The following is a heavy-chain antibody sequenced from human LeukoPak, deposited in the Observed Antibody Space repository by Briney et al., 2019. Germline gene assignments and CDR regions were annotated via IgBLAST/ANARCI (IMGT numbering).Heavy chain of an antibody. V-gene: IGHV3-NL1*01. CDR1: GFSLTNYG. CDR2: IYSGGST. Sequence: GGSLRLACAASGFSLTNYGIHWVRQAPGKGLEWVSVIYSGGSTYYADSVKGRFTISRDNAKNSLYLQMNSLRAEDTAVYYCASRSIAAAGAFDYWGQGTLVTVSS. D-gene: IGHD6-13*01. J-gene: IGHJ4*02. CDR3: ASRSIAAAGAFDY.